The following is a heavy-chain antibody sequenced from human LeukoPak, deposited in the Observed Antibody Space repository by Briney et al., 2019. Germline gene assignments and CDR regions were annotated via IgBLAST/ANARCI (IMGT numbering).Heavy chain of an antibody. Sequence: GGSLRLSCAASGFTFSSYAMSWVRQAPGKGLEWVSSISSSSSYIYYADSVKGRFTISRDNAKISLYLQMNTLRPEDTAVYYCARDGITSYFDYWGQGSLVTVSS. CDR1: GFTFSSYA. J-gene: IGHJ4*02. CDR3: ARDGITSYFDY. CDR2: ISSSSSYI. V-gene: IGHV3-21*01. D-gene: IGHD1-14*01.